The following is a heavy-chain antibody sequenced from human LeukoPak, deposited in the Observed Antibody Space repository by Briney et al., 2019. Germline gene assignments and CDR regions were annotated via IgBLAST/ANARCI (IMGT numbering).Heavy chain of an antibody. CDR3: ARPTTVTDYDACDI. CDR1: GYTFTGYY. CDR2: INPNSGGT. Sequence: ASVKVSCKASGYTFTGYYMHWVRQAPGQGLEWMGWINPNSGGTNYAQKFQGRVTMTRDTSISTAYMEVSSLRSDDTAVYYCARPTTVTDYDACDIWGEGTMVTVSS. J-gene: IGHJ3*02. D-gene: IGHD4-11*01. V-gene: IGHV1-2*02.